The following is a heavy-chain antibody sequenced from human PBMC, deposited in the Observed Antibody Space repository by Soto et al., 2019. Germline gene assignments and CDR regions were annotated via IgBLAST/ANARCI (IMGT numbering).Heavy chain of an antibody. CDR1: GFTFSSYG. V-gene: IGHV3-NL1*01. J-gene: IGHJ2*01. CDR2: IYSGGST. CDR3: ARDQDPEYWYFDL. Sequence: QVQLVESGGGVVQPGRSLRLSCAASGFTFSSYGMHWVRQAPGKGLEWVSVIYSGGSTYYTDSVKGRFTISRDNSKNTLYLQMNSLRAEDTAVYYCARDQDPEYWYFDLWGRGTLVTVSS.